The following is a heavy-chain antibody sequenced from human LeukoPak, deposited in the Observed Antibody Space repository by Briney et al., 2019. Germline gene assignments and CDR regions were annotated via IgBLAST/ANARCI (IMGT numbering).Heavy chain of an antibody. Sequence: SQTLSLTCALSGDSFSSNSAAWNWIRQSPSRGLEWLGRTYYKSKWYNDYAVSVKSRITVNPDTSKNQFSLQLSSVTPEDTAVYYCARGYRSGWYVDYWGQGTLVTVSS. CDR2: TYYKSKWYN. CDR1: GDSFSSNSAA. V-gene: IGHV6-1*01. J-gene: IGHJ4*02. CDR3: ARGYRSGWYVDY. D-gene: IGHD6-19*01.